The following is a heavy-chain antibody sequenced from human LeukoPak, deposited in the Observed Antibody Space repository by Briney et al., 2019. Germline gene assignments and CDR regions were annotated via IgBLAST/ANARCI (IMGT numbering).Heavy chain of an antibody. V-gene: IGHV3-48*02. Sequence: GSLRLSCAASGFTFSTYSMKWVRQAPGKGLEWVSYISDSGAMYYADSVRGRFTISRENAQNSLFLQMNSLRDEDTAVYYCARDLMTTVTRPLGYWGQGTLVTVSS. CDR2: ISDSGAM. D-gene: IGHD4-17*01. CDR1: GFTFSTYS. J-gene: IGHJ4*02. CDR3: ARDLMTTVTRPLGY.